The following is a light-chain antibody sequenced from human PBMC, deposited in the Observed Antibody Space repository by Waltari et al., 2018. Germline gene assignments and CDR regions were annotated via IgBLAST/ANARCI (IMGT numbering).Light chain of an antibody. CDR2: STN. CDR3: VLYMGSGISV. V-gene: IGLV8-61*01. Sequence: QTVVPQEPSFSVSPGGTVTLTCGLISGSVSTNFYTTWYQQTPGQAPRTLIYSTNTRSSGVPDRFSGSILGNKAALTITGAQADDESDYYCVLYMGSGISVFGGGTKLTVL. J-gene: IGLJ3*02. CDR1: SGSVSTNFY.